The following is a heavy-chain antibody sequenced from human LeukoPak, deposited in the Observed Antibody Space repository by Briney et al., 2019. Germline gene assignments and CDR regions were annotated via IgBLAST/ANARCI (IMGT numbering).Heavy chain of an antibody. CDR1: GYTFTSYA. CDR2: INAANGNT. Sequence: GASVKVSCKASGYTFTSYAMHWVRQAPGQRLEWVGWINAANGNTKYSQKLQGGVTITRDTSASTAYMELSSLRSEDTAVYYCARDKYSYGYKDGFDYWGQGTLVTVSS. V-gene: IGHV1-3*01. J-gene: IGHJ4*02. CDR3: ARDKYSYGYKDGFDY. D-gene: IGHD5-18*01.